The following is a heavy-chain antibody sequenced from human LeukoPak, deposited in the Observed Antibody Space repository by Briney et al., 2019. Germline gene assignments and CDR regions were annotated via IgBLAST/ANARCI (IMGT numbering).Heavy chain of an antibody. J-gene: IGHJ4*02. CDR2: IYCSGST. D-gene: IGHD3-22*01. V-gene: IGHV4-31*03. CDR3: ARERVDGDYDDSLDY. Sequence: PSQTLSLTCTVSGGSISSGGYYWSWIRQHPGKGLEWIGYIYCSGSTYYNPSLKSRVTISVDTSKNQFSLKLSSVTAADTAVYYCARERVDGDYDDSLDYWGQGTLVPVSS. CDR1: GGSISSGGYY.